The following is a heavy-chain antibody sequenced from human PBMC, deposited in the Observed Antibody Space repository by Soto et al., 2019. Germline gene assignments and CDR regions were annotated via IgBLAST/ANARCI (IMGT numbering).Heavy chain of an antibody. Sequence: QITLNESGPTVVRPTETLTLTCRFSGFSLTTSGVGVGWVRQSPGKAPEWLALIYWDDDKRYSEYLKSRLTITKDTSKNQLLLTVANLDPTDTATYYCAHRVLRTVFGLVTTTAIYFAFWGQGTPVAVSS. CDR1: GFSLTTSGVG. CDR2: IYWDDDK. CDR3: AHRVLRTVFGLVTTTAIYFAF. D-gene: IGHD3-3*01. V-gene: IGHV2-5*02. J-gene: IGHJ4*02.